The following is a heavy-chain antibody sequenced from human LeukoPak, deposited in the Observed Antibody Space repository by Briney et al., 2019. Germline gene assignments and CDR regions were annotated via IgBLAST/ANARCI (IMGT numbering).Heavy chain of an antibody. D-gene: IGHD1/OR15-1a*01. CDR3: ARDYNWNTFDP. J-gene: IGHJ5*02. CDR1: GYTFTGYY. CDR2: ISAYNGNT. Sequence: GASVKVSCKASGYTFTGYYMHWVRQAPGQGLEWMGWISAYNGNTNYAQKLQGRVTMTTDTSTSTAYMELRSLRSDDTAVYYCARDYNWNTFDPWGQGTLVTVSS. V-gene: IGHV1-18*04.